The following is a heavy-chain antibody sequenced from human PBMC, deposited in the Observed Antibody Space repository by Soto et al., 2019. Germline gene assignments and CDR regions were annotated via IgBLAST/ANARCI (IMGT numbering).Heavy chain of an antibody. CDR1: GDSVSSSSVT. CDR2: TNNRSKRYN. D-gene: IGHD1-26*01. CDR3: VRLIGNSWLDF. J-gene: IGHJ5*01. Sequence: QTLSLTFAISGDSVSSSSVTWHWIRQPPSRGLQRLGKTNNRSKRYNDKAESVKRRITINPDSYKNQFSLHIKAPTHEDTAANYCVRLIGNSWLDFWGKGTLVTVSS. V-gene: IGHV6-1*01.